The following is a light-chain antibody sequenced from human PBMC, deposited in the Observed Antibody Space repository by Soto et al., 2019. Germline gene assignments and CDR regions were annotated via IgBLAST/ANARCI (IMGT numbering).Light chain of an antibody. J-gene: IGKJ4*01. CDR2: AAS. CDR3: QQLNFYPLT. Sequence: DIQLTQSPSFLSASVGDRVTITCRASQGISSYLAWYQQKPGKAPKLVIYAASTLQSGVPSRFSGSGSGTEVTLTISSLQPEDFAVYSCQQLNFYPLTFGGGTKVEI. V-gene: IGKV1-9*01. CDR1: QGISSY.